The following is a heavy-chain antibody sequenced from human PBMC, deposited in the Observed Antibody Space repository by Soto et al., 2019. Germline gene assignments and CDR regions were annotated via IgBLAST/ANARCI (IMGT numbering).Heavy chain of an antibody. CDR2: IWHDGSNR. Sequence: QVQLVESVGGVVQPGRSLRLSCAASGFTFSSHAMHWVRQAPGKGLEWVAYIWHDGSNRHYPDSVKGRFTISRDNPKNTLYLEMNSLRAEDTAVYYCAKDQGRIVTATRELDYWGQGTLVTVSS. J-gene: IGHJ4*02. CDR3: AKDQGRIVTATRELDY. D-gene: IGHD1-26*01. V-gene: IGHV3-33*06. CDR1: GFTFSSHA.